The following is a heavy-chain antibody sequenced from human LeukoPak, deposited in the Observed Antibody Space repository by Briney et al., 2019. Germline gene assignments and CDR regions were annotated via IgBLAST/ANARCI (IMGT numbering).Heavy chain of an antibody. D-gene: IGHD3-10*01. V-gene: IGHV3-23*01. CDR3: AKDELLWFGESPHWFDP. Sequence: GGSLRLSCTASGFTFSMYAMSWVRQAPGKGLEWVSAISGSGGSTYYADSVKGRFTISRDNSKNTLYLQMNSLRAEDTAVYYCAKDELLWFGESPHWFDPWGQGTLVTVSS. CDR1: GFTFSMYA. J-gene: IGHJ5*02. CDR2: ISGSGGST.